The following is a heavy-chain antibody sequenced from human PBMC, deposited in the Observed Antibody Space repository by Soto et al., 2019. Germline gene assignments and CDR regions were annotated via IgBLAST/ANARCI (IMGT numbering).Heavy chain of an antibody. Sequence: SEPLSLTCDVYGGSFSGYYWSWIRQPPGQGLEWIGEINHSGSTNYNPSLKSRVTISVDTSKNQFSLKLSSVTAADTAVYYCARGRRYCSSTSCYELDWFDPWGQGTLVTVSS. V-gene: IGHV4-34*01. CDR3: ARGRRYCSSTSCYELDWFDP. CDR2: INHSGST. J-gene: IGHJ5*02. CDR1: GGSFSGYY. D-gene: IGHD2-2*01.